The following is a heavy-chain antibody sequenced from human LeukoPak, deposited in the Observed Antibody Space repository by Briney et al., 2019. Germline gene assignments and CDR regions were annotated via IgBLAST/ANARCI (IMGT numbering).Heavy chain of an antibody. V-gene: IGHV4-39*07. CDR3: ARAVQLERPPPLIGYYYMDV. CDR2: IYYSGST. J-gene: IGHJ6*03. CDR1: GASSSSSSYF. D-gene: IGHD1-1*01. Sequence: SETLSLTCTVSGASSSSSSYFWGWIRQPPGKGLEWIGNIYYSGSTYYNASLKSRVTTSLDPSKNQFSLKLSSVTAADTAVYYCARAVQLERPPPLIGYYYMDVWGKGTTVTVSS.